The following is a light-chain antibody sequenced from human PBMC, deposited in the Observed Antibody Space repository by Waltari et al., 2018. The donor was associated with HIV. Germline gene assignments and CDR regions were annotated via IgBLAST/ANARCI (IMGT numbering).Light chain of an antibody. Sequence: EIVMTQSPATLSVSPGERATLSGRASQSVSSNLAWYQQKPGQAPRLLIYGASTRATGIPARFSGSGSVTEFTLSISSLQSEDFAVYYCHQYNNWPRTFGQGTKLEIK. CDR3: HQYNNWPRT. J-gene: IGKJ2*01. CDR1: QSVSSN. CDR2: GAS. V-gene: IGKV3-15*01.